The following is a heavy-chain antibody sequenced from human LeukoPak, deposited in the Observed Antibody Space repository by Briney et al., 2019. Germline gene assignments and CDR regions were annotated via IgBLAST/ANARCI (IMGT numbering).Heavy chain of an antibody. V-gene: IGHV1-2*02. CDR2: INPNSGGT. CDR3: ARVLPILVVPPPPDY. CDR1: GYTFTGYY. J-gene: IGHJ4*02. Sequence: ASVKVSCKASGYTFTGYYMHWVRQAPGQGLEWMGWINPNSGGTNYAQKFQGRVTMTRDTSISTAYMELSRLRSDDTAVYYCARVLPILVVPPPPDYWGQGTLVTVSS. D-gene: IGHD2-2*01.